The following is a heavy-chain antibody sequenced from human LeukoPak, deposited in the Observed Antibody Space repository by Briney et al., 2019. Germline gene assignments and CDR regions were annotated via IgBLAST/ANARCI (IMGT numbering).Heavy chain of an antibody. D-gene: IGHD7-27*01. CDR3: AKARWGSFDY. J-gene: IGHJ4*02. CDR1: GFTFDDYA. Sequence: GRSLRLSCAASGFTFDDYAMHWVRQAPWKGLEWVSGISWNSGSIGYADSVKGRFTISRDNAKNSLYLQMNSLRAEDTALYYCAKARWGSFDYWGQGTLVTVSS. CDR2: ISWNSGSI. V-gene: IGHV3-9*01.